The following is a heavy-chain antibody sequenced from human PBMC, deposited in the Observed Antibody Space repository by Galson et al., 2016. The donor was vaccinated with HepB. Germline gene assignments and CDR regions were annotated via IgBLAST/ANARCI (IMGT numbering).Heavy chain of an antibody. Sequence: SLRLSCAASGFIFSNFGFHWVRQAPGKGLEWVAVMLSDADNKYYAESVKGRFTISRDNSKNTLYLQMISLRAEDTAVDYCARAQSDTARYYYHHMDVWGMGTSVTVSS. CDR3: ARAQSDTARYYYHHMDV. CDR1: GFIFSNFG. V-gene: IGHV3-33*01. CDR2: MLSDADNK. J-gene: IGHJ6*03. D-gene: IGHD2-21*01.